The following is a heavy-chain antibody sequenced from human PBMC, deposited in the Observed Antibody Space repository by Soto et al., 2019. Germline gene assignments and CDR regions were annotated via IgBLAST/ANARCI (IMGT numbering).Heavy chain of an antibody. V-gene: IGHV3-15*01. CDR1: GFTFSNAW. CDR2: IKSKTDGGTT. Sequence: GGSLRLSCAASGFTFSNAWMSWVRQAPGKGLEWVGRIKSKTDGGTTDYAAPVKGRFTISRDDSKNTLYLQMNSLKTEDTAVYYFTTDRLWRTKPIDFWGQGTLVTGSS. D-gene: IGHD1-1*01. J-gene: IGHJ4*02. CDR3: TTDRLWRTKPIDF.